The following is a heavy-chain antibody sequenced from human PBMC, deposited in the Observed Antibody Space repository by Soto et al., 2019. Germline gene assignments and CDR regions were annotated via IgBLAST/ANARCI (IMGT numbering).Heavy chain of an antibody. CDR1: GGSISSSSYY. Sequence: QPQLQESGPGLVKPSETLSLTCTVSGGSISSSSYYWGWIRQPPGKGLEWIGSIYYSGSTYYNPSLKSRVTISVDTSKTQFSLKLSSVTAADTAVYYCARKFVYCSGGSCYSFLLYAKDAFDIWGQGTMVTVSS. CDR2: IYYSGST. V-gene: IGHV4-39*01. D-gene: IGHD2-15*01. CDR3: ARKFVYCSGGSCYSFLLYAKDAFDI. J-gene: IGHJ3*02.